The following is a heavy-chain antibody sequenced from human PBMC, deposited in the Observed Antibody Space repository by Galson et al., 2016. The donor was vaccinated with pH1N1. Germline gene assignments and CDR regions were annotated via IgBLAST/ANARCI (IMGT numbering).Heavy chain of an antibody. CDR3: AREDYYDTDLSDWYFDL. CDR2: IIPIFSTA. D-gene: IGHD3-22*01. J-gene: IGHJ2*01. V-gene: IGHV1-69*13. Sequence: SVKVSCKASGGTSGSYGINWVRQAPGQGLEWMGGIIPIFSTAKYAQKFQGRVTITADESTTTAYMELSSLRSEDTAVYYCAREDYYDTDLSDWYFDLWGRGTLLTVSS. CDR1: GGTSGSYG.